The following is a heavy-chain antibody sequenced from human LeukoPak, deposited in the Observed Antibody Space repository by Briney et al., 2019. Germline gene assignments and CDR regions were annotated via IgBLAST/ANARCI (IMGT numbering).Heavy chain of an antibody. Sequence: GGSLRLSCAASGFTFSSYAMSWVRQAPGKGLEWVSAISGSGGSTHHADSVKGRFTISRDNSKNTLYLQMNSLRAEDTAVYYCAKSYGSGSYYSNYFDYWGQGTLVTVSS. V-gene: IGHV3-23*01. J-gene: IGHJ4*02. CDR1: GFTFSSYA. CDR2: ISGSGGST. D-gene: IGHD3-10*01. CDR3: AKSYGSGSYYSNYFDY.